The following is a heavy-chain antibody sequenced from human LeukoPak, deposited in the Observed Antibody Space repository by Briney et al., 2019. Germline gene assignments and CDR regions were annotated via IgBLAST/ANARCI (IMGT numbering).Heavy chain of an antibody. CDR3: ARDGPSGGNYFDY. J-gene: IGHJ4*02. Sequence: GGSLRPSCAASGFTFSSYWMHWVRHAPGKGLVWVSRINSDGSSTSYADSVKGRFTISRDNAKNTLYLQMNSLRAEDTAVYYCARDGPSGGNYFDYWGQGTLVTVSS. CDR2: INSDGSST. CDR1: GFTFSSYW. V-gene: IGHV3-74*01. D-gene: IGHD2-15*01.